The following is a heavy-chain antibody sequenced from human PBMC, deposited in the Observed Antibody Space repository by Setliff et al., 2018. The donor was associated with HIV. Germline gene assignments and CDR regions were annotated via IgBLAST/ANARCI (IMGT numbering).Heavy chain of an antibody. V-gene: IGHV4-39*02. CDR1: GGSISSGSHY. D-gene: IGHD6-6*01. Sequence: SETLSLTCSVSGGSISSGSHYWGWVRQAPGKGLEWIGNIYYSGTTFYNPSLESRVSISVDTSRNEFSLKLTSVTAADTAVHYCAREFNSSSFDQWGQGTLVTVSS. CDR3: AREFNSSSFDQ. CDR2: IYYSGTT. J-gene: IGHJ4*02.